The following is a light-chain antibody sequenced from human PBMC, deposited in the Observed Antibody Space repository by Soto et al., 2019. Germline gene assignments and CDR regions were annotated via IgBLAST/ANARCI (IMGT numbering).Light chain of an antibody. CDR1: QSLAYSDGNTY. CDR2: KVS. V-gene: IGKV2-30*01. CDR3: MRGAHWPPYT. Sequence: DVVMTQSPLSLPVTLGQPASISCRSSQSLAYSDGNTYLNWFQQRPGQSPRRLIYKVSNRDSGVPDRFSVSGSGTDFTLKISGVEAEDVGVYYCMRGAHWPPYTFGQGTKLEIK. J-gene: IGKJ2*01.